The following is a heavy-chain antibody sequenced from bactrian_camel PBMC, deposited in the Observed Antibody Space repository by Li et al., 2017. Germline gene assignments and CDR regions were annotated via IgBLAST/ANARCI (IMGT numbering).Heavy chain of an antibody. CDR2: ISRDGRY. J-gene: IGHJ4*01. V-gene: IGHV3S53*01. CDR1: TYTPC. D-gene: IGHD6*01. CDR3: AADFKFACTDELPY. Sequence: HVQLVESGGGSVQAGGSLRLSCAASTYTPCMAWFRQAPGKQREWVGAISRDGRYTYGPSVEGRFTISKDNAKNTLYLQMNILKPDDTARYYYAADFKFACTDELPYWGQGTQVTVSS.